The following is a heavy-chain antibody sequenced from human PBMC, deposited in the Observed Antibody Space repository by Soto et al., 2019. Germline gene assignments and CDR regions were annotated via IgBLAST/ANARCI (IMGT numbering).Heavy chain of an antibody. CDR1: GYTFTSYG. D-gene: IGHD3-16*01. CDR3: ARSWVTGKGGIDV. CDR2: ISAYNGNT. V-gene: IGHV1-18*01. J-gene: IGHJ6*02. Sequence: ASVKVSCKASGYTFTSYGISWVRQAPGQGLERMGWISAYNGNTNYAQKNQGRVNMTTDTSTNTAYLDLWTLISDDSAVYYCARSWVTGKGGIDVWGQGTTVTVSS.